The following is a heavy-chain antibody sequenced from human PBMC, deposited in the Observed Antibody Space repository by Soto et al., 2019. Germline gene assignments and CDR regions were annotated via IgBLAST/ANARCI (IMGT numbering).Heavy chain of an antibody. CDR1: GFTFSSYA. Sequence: PGGSLRLSCAASGFTFSSYAMSWVRQAPGKGLEWVSAISGSGGSTYYADSVKGRFTISRDNSKNTLYLQMNSLRAEDTAVYYCAKDPGSILWFGESNPFDYWGQGTLVTVSS. J-gene: IGHJ4*02. CDR2: ISGSGGST. D-gene: IGHD3-10*01. V-gene: IGHV3-23*01. CDR3: AKDPGSILWFGESNPFDY.